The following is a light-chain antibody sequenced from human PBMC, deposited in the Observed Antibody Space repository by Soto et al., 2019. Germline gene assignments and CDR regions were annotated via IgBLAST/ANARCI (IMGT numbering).Light chain of an antibody. V-gene: IGKV1-5*01. CDR1: QSLNSL. J-gene: IGKJ1*01. CDR2: DAS. Sequence: DIQMTKYPSTLSASVGDRVTITCRASQSLNSLLAWYRQKPGRAPKLLIYDASTLESGVPSRFSGSGSGTEFTLTISILQTDDFATHYRHEYNSYSSWTFGQVTKVDIK. CDR3: HEYNSYSSWT.